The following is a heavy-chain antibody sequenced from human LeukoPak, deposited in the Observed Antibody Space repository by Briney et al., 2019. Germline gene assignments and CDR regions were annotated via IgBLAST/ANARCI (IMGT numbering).Heavy chain of an antibody. V-gene: IGHV4-34*01. Sequence: PETLSLTCAVYGGSLSGHYWSWIRQSPGKGLEWIGDIHHDGRTKYSPSLKSRVSILLDTSKNEVSLRLTPVTAADTALYFCAREPVPQDYGDTVNAYDLWGQGTMVIVSS. D-gene: IGHD4-17*01. CDR1: GGSLSGHY. CDR3: AREPVPQDYGDTVNAYDL. J-gene: IGHJ3*01. CDR2: IHHDGRT.